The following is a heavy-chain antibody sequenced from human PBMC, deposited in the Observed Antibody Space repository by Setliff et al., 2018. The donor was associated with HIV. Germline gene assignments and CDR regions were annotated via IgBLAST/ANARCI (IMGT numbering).Heavy chain of an antibody. V-gene: IGHV4-39*07. Sequence: ASETLSLTCTVSGDSISRRIYYWGWIRQPPGKGLEWIGEVTHSGTTTYDPSLKRRITISVDTSKNQFSLKLTSVTAADMGVYYCARGRKKTLAVSGTRYFDFWGQGTLVTVSS. CDR2: VTHSGTT. CDR1: GDSISRRIYY. J-gene: IGHJ4*02. D-gene: IGHD6-19*01. CDR3: ARGRKKTLAVSGTRYFDF.